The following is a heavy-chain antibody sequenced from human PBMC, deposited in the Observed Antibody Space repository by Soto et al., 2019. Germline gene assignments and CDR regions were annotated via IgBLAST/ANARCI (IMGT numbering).Heavy chain of an antibody. CDR3: ARYVGLQQGAGYYDFWSGKNNWFDP. J-gene: IGHJ5*02. CDR1: GGSISGHY. CDR2: ISYSGST. Sequence: SETLSLTCTVSGGSISGHYWSWIRQPPGKGLQYIGYISYSGSTNYNPSLKSRVTISVDTSNNQFSLRLSSVTAADTAVYYCARYVGLQQGAGYYDFWSGKNNWFDPWGQGTLVTVGS. D-gene: IGHD3-3*01. V-gene: IGHV4-59*11.